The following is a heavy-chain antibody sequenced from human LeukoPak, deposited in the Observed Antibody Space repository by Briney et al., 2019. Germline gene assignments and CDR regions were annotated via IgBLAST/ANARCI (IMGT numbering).Heavy chain of an antibody. J-gene: IGHJ3*02. CDR2: ISWNSGSI. CDR3: AKGDDILTGHPHAFDI. Sequence: PGGSLRLSCAASGFTFDDYAMHWVRQAPGKGLEWVSGISWNSGSIGYADSVKGRFTISRDNAKNSLYLQMNSLRAEDMALYYCAKGDDILTGHPHAFDIWGQGTMVTVSS. CDR1: GFTFDDYA. V-gene: IGHV3-9*03. D-gene: IGHD3-9*01.